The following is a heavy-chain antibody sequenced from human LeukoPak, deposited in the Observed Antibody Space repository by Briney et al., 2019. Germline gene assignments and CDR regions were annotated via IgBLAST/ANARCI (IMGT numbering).Heavy chain of an antibody. Sequence: GGSLRLSCAASGFTFSSYWMHWVRQAPGKGLVWLSHIKSDGSSTAYAYSVKGRFTISRDNAKNTLYLQMNSLRVDDTAVYYCARGNWEPADYWGQGTLVTVSS. D-gene: IGHD1-26*01. V-gene: IGHV3-74*01. CDR2: IKSDGSST. CDR1: GFTFSSYW. CDR3: ARGNWEPADY. J-gene: IGHJ4*02.